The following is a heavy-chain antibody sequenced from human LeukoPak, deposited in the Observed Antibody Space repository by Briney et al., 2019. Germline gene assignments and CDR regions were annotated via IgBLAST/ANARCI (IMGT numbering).Heavy chain of an antibody. CDR2: IYSSGST. CDR1: GGSISSYY. J-gene: IGHJ4*02. Sequence: SQTLSLTCTVSGGSISSYYWSWIRQPPGKGLEWIGYIYSSGSTNYNSSLKSRVTISVDTSKNQFSLKLTSVTAADTAVYYCARSGGYSSPQNYWGQGTLVTVSS. V-gene: IGHV4-59*01. CDR3: ARSGGYSSPQNY. D-gene: IGHD6-19*01.